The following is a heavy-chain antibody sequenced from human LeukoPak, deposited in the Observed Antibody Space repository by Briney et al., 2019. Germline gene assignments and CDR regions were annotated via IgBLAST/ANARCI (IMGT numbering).Heavy chain of an antibody. CDR1: GFTFSSYG. J-gene: IGHJ4*02. CDR2: ISGSGGST. D-gene: IGHD5-12*01. Sequence: PGGSLRLSCAASGFTFSSYGMSWVRQAPGKGLEWVSAISGSGGSTYYADSVKGRFTISRDNSKNTLYLQMNSLRAEDTAVYYCAKEGPNNSGWHTRFFDHWGQGTLITVSS. V-gene: IGHV3-23*01. CDR3: AKEGPNNSGWHTRFFDH.